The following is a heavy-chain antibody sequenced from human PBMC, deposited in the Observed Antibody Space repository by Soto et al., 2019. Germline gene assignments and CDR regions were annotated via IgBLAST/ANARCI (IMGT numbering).Heavy chain of an antibody. CDR1: GGSISSYY. CDR2: IYYSGST. D-gene: IGHD1-26*01. V-gene: IGHV4-59*01. J-gene: IGHJ4*02. CDR3: ARRWGPTFDF. Sequence: SETLSLTCTVSGGSISSYYWSWIRQPPGKGLEWIGYIYYSGSTNYNPAVKSRVTISVDTSKNQFSLKLSSVTAADTAVYYCARRWGPTFDFWGQGTLVTVSS.